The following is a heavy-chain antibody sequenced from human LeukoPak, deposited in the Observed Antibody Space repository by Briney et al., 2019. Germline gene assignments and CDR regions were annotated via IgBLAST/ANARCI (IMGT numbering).Heavy chain of an antibody. CDR1: DGSISSYY. CDR2: IYYSGSP. D-gene: IGHD1-26*01. J-gene: IGHJ4*02. V-gene: IGHV4-59*08. Sequence: SETLSLTCTVSDGSISSYYWSWIRQPPGKGLEWIGYIYYSGSPNYNPSLKSRVTISVDTSKNQFSLKLSSVTAADTAVYYCARGGSDHIDYWGQGTLVTVSS. CDR3: ARGGSDHIDY.